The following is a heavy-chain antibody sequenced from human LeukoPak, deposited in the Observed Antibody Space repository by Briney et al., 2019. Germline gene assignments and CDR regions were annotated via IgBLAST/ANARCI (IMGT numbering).Heavy chain of an antibody. J-gene: IGHJ4*02. CDR3: ARAWSKAHYFDY. CDR1: GYTFTGYY. V-gene: IGHV1-2*02. D-gene: IGHD3-3*01. CDR2: INPNTGGT. Sequence: ASVKVSCKASGYTFTGYYMHWVRQAPGQGLEWMGWINPNTGGTNYAQMFQGRVTMTRDTSISTAYMELSRLRSDDTAVYYCARAWSKAHYFDYWGQGTLVTVSS.